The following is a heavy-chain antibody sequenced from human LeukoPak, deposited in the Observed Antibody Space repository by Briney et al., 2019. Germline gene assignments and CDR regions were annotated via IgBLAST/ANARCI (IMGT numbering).Heavy chain of an antibody. CDR2: IYSDNT. V-gene: IGHV3-53*01. Sequence: GGSLRLSCTVSGFTVSSNSMSWVRQAPGKGLEWVSFIYSDNTHYSDSVKGRFTISRDNSKNTLYLQMNSLRASDTAMYYCARRNWNALDYWGQGTLVTVSS. CDR3: ARRNWNALDY. J-gene: IGHJ4*02. CDR1: GFTVSSNS. D-gene: IGHD1-20*01.